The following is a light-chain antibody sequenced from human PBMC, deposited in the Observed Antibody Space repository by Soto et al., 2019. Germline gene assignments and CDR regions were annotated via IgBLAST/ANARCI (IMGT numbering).Light chain of an antibody. CDR1: SNDVGAYKY. J-gene: IGLJ1*01. CDR2: EVT. CDR3: SSYAGRNNPLLV. V-gene: IGLV2-8*01. Sequence: QSGLTQPPSASGSPGQSVTISCTGTSNDVGAYKYVSWYQQYPGKAPKLMIFEVTKRPSGVPDRFSGSKSGNTASLTVSGLQAEDEADYFCSSYAGRNNPLLVFGTGTKAPS.